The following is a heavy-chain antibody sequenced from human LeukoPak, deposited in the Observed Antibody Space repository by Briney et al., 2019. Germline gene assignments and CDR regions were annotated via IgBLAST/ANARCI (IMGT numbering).Heavy chain of an antibody. D-gene: IGHD3-10*01. CDR3: AKEKYYGSD. CDR2: ISAGGGST. CDR1: GFIFSSYA. V-gene: IGHV3-23*01. Sequence: GGSLRLSCAASGFIFSSYAMSWVRQAPGKGLEWVSSISAGGGSTNYADSVKGRFTISRENPKNTLYLQMNSLRAEDTAVYYCAKEKYYGSDWGQGTLVTVSS. J-gene: IGHJ4*02.